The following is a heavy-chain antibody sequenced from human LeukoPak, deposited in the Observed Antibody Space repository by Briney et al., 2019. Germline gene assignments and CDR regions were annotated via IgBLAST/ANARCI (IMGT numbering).Heavy chain of an antibody. D-gene: IGHD3-10*01. CDR3: ARDPGGYGSGSYYCFDY. CDR1: GGSISSYY. CDR2: IYYSGST. V-gene: IGHV4-59*01. Sequence: SETLSLTCTVSGGSISSYYWSWIRQPPGKGLEWIGYIYYSGSTNYNPSLKSRVTISADTSKNQFSLKLNSVTAADTAVYYCARDPGGYGSGSYYCFDYWGQGTLVTVSS. J-gene: IGHJ4*02.